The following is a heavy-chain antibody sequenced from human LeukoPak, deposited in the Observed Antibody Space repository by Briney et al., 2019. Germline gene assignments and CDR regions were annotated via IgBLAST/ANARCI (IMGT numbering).Heavy chain of an antibody. CDR3: ATVGYNGWNLDY. CDR1: GFTFSRYS. Sequence: GGSLRLSCAASGFTFSRYSMSWVRQAPGKGLEWVSYISSSGSTIYYADSVKGRFTISRNNAKNSVSLEMNSLRGEDTAIYYCATVGYNGWNLDYWGQGTLVTASS. V-gene: IGHV3-48*04. J-gene: IGHJ4*02. D-gene: IGHD5-12*01. CDR2: ISSSGSTI.